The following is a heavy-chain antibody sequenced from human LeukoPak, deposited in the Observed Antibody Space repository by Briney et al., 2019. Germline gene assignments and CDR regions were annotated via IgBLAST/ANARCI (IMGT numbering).Heavy chain of an antibody. J-gene: IGHJ6*02. CDR1: DGSFSGYF. Sequence: PSETLSLTCAVYDGSFSGYFWSWIRQPPGKGLEWIGEINHSGSTNYNPSLRSRVTISVDTSKNQFSLKVSSVTAADTAVYYCARGIVSDGYYYYYAMDVWGQGTTVTVSS. CDR3: ARGIVSDGYYYYYAMDV. CDR2: INHSGST. V-gene: IGHV4-34*01. D-gene: IGHD2-15*01.